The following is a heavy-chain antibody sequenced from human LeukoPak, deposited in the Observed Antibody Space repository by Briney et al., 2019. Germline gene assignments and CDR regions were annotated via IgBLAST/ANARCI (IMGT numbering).Heavy chain of an antibody. CDR2: ISYDGSNK. Sequence: HTGGSLRLSCAASEFSFSSYGMHWVRQAPGKGLEWVSVISYDGSNKYHADSVKGRFTISRDNSKNTLYLQMNSLRAEDTAVYYCATYTVPSGYWGQGTLVTVSS. CDR1: EFSFSSYG. D-gene: IGHD4-17*01. J-gene: IGHJ4*02. CDR3: ATYTVPSGY. V-gene: IGHV3-30*03.